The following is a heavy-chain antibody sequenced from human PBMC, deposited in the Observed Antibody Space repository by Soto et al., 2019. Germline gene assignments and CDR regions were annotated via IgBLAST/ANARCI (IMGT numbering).Heavy chain of an antibody. Sequence: PSETLSLTCTVSGQSVSTFYWSWIRQPPGKGLEWIGHAYYSGSTNYDPSLQSRVTVSVDMPMNQVSLRLTSVTAADTAVYFCARAWGCLPYYVMNVWGHGAAVTLAS. CDR2: AYYSGST. J-gene: IGHJ6*02. V-gene: IGHV4-59*02. CDR3: ARAWGCLPYYVMNV. D-gene: IGHD7-27*01. CDR1: GQSVSTFY.